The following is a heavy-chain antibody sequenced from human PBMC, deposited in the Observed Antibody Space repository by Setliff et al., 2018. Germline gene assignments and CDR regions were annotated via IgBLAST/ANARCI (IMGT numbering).Heavy chain of an antibody. Sequence: PSETLSLTCTVSGGSISSQDWSWIRQPPGKGLEWIGYVYSSGITNYNPSLKSRVTMAVDTSKNQFSLKLSSVTAADMAEYYCARETTAWGYVDTAMVTFIDQWGQGTLFTVSS. CDR1: GGSISSQD. V-gene: IGHV4-59*11. J-gene: IGHJ4*02. CDR2: VYSSGIT. CDR3: ARETTAWGYVDTAMVTFIDQ. D-gene: IGHD5-18*01.